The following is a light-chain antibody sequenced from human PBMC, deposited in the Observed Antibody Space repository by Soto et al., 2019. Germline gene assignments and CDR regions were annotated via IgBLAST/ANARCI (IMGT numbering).Light chain of an antibody. Sequence: EIVLTQSPGTLSLSPGERATLSCRPSQSVGSSYLAWYQQKPGQAPRLLIYGASSRATGIPDRFSGSGSGTDFTLTISRLEPEDFAVYYCQEYGTSRTFGPGTKV. V-gene: IGKV3-20*01. CDR1: QSVGSSY. J-gene: IGKJ1*01. CDR3: QEYGTSRT. CDR2: GAS.